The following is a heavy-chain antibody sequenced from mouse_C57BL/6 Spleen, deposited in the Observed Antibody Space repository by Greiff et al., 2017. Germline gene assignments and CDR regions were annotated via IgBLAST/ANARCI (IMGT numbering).Heavy chain of an antibody. CDR3: TRSRGYYDGYFDY. J-gene: IGHJ2*01. V-gene: IGHV1-15*01. CDR2: IDPETGGT. Sequence: VKLMESGAELVRPGASVTLSCKASGYTFTDYEMHWVKQTPVHGLEWIGAIDPETGGTAYNQKFKGKAILTADKSSRTAYMELRSLTSEDSAVYYCTRSRGYYDGYFDYWGQGTTLTVSS. CDR1: GYTFTDYE. D-gene: IGHD2-3*01.